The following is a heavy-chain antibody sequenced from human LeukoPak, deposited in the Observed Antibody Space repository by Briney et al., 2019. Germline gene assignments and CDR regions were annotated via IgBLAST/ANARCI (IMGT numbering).Heavy chain of an antibody. V-gene: IGHV1-2*02. CDR3: ARGESTVTTYIANFGY. J-gene: IGHJ4*02. CDR1: GYTLTDYY. Sequence: GASVKVSCKAFGYTLTDYYRHWVRQAPGQGLECMGWINPNSGGTNYAQKFQGRVTMTRDTSISTAYMELSRLRSDDTAVYYCARGESTVTTYIANFGYWGQGTLVTVSS. CDR2: INPNSGGT. D-gene: IGHD4-17*01.